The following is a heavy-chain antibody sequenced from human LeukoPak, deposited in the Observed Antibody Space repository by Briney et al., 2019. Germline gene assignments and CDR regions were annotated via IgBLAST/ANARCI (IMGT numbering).Heavy chain of an antibody. J-gene: IGHJ4*02. CDR3: ARDGGYCSGGTCYSPY. Sequence: GGALRLSCVPSAFTFSSYWMTWVRQAPGKGLEWGASIKQDGSEKYYMDSTKGRLNRSRDNDKNSLYLQMNSLRAEDTAVYYCARDGGYCSGGTCYSPYWGQGTLVTVSS. CDR2: IKQDGSEK. D-gene: IGHD2-15*01. CDR1: AFTFSSYW. V-gene: IGHV3-7*01.